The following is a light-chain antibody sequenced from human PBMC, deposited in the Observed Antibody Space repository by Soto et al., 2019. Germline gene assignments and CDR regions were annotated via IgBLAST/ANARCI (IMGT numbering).Light chain of an antibody. V-gene: IGKV3-20*01. CDR3: QQYGSSPLT. CDR2: GAS. Sequence: EIVLTQSPGTLSLSPGERATLSCRASQSVTTSYLAWYQQKPGQAPRLLIYGASSRATGIPDRFSGSGSGTAFTLTISILEPDDFAVYYCQQYGSSPLTFGGGTKVEIK. CDR1: QSVTTSY. J-gene: IGKJ4*01.